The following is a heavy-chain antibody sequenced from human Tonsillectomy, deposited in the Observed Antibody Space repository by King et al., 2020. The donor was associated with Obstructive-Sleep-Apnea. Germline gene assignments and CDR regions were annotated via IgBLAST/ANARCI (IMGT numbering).Heavy chain of an antibody. CDR1: GFTFSSYA. V-gene: IGHV3-30*04. CDR3: ARDRVAYCSGGSCSLFDY. CDR2: ISYDGSNK. Sequence: VQLVESGGGVVQPGRSLRLSCAASGFTFSSYAMHWVRQAPGKGLEWVAVISYDGSNKYYADSVKGGFTISRDNSKNTLYLQMNSLRAEDTAVYYCARDRVAYCSGGSCSLFDYWGQGTLVTVSS. D-gene: IGHD2-15*01. J-gene: IGHJ4*02.